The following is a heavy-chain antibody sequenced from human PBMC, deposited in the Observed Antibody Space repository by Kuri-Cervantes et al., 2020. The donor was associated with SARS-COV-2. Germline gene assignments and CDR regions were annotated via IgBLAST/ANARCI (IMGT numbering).Heavy chain of an antibody. D-gene: IGHD4-11*01. CDR3: ARETTLKVGVAFDI. CDR2: ISYDGSNK. J-gene: IGHJ3*02. V-gene: IGHV3-30*19. Sequence: GESLKISCAASGFTFSSYGMHWVRQAPGKGLEWVAVISYDGSNKYYADSVKGRFTISRDNSKNTLYLQMNSLRAEDTAVYYCARETTLKVGVAFDIWGQGTMVTVSS. CDR1: GFTFSSYG.